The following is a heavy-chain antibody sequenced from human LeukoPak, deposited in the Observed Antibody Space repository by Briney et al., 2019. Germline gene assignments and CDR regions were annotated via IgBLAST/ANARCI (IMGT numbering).Heavy chain of an antibody. Sequence: RAGGSLRLSCAASGVTFDDYGMSWGRQAPGKGLEWVSGINWNGGSTGYADSVKGRFTISRDNAMNSLYLQMNSLRAEDTALYYCARYPHYYGSGSYSAFDIWGQGTMVSVSS. V-gene: IGHV3-20*04. CDR2: INWNGGST. J-gene: IGHJ3*02. CDR1: GVTFDDYG. D-gene: IGHD3-10*01. CDR3: ARYPHYYGSGSYSAFDI.